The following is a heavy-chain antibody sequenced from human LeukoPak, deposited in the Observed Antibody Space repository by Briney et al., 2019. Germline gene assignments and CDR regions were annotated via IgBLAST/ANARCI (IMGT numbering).Heavy chain of an antibody. CDR3: ARRVEMASTGGAFDI. CDR2: INHSGST. CDR1: GGSFSGYY. J-gene: IGHJ3*02. D-gene: IGHD5-24*01. V-gene: IGHV4-34*01. Sequence: SETLSLTCAVYGGSFSGYYWSWIRQPPGKGLEWIGEINHSGSTNYNPSLKSRVTISVDTSKNQFSLKLSSVTAADTAVYYCARRVEMASTGGAFDIWGQGTMVTVSS.